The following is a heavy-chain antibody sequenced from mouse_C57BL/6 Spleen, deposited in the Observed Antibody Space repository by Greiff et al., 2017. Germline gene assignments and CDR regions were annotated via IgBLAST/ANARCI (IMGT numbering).Heavy chain of an antibody. CDR2: IHPNSGST. CDR3: ASGYYGSSPYWYFDV. CDR1: GYTFTSYW. D-gene: IGHD1-1*01. J-gene: IGHJ1*03. Sequence: VQLQQPGAELVKPGASVKLSCKASGYTFTSYWMHWVKQRPGQGLEWIGMIHPNSGSTNYNEKFKSKATLTVDKSSSTAYMQLSSLTSEDSAVYYCASGYYGSSPYWYFDVWGTGTTVTVSS. V-gene: IGHV1-64*01.